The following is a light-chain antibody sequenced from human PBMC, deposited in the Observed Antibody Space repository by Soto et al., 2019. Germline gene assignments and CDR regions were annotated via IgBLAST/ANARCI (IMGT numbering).Light chain of an antibody. CDR3: AAWDDGLNGLV. J-gene: IGLJ3*02. CDR1: SSNIGNNY. CDR2: YDD. Sequence: QTVLTQPPSVSAAPGQKVTISCSGSSSNIGNNYVCWYQQLPGTAPKLVVYYDDLLPSGVSDRFSGSNSVTSASLAISGLQSEDEADYFCAAWDDGLNGLVFGGGTQLAVL. V-gene: IGLV1-36*01.